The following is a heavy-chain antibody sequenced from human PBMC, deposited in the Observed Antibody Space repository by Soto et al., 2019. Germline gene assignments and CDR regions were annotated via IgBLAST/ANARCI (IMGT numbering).Heavy chain of an antibody. CDR3: AKGDRSGGSGYYFDY. Sequence: GGSLRLSCAASGFTFSSYAMSWVRQAPGKGLEWVSTISGSGGSTYYADSVKGQFTISRDNSKDTLYLQMNSLRAEDTAVYYCAKGDRSGGSGYYFDYWGQGTLVTVSS. CDR2: ISGSGGST. J-gene: IGHJ4*02. V-gene: IGHV3-23*01. D-gene: IGHD2-15*01. CDR1: GFTFSSYA.